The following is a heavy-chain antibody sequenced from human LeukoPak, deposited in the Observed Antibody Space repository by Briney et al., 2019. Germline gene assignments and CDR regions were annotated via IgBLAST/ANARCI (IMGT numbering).Heavy chain of an antibody. V-gene: IGHV3-23*01. Sequence: GGSLRLSCAASGFTFSSYPMSWVREAPGKGLEWVSYISGGGSNTYYADSVKGRFTISRDDSKNTLYLQMNSLRDEDTAVYYCAKYMPPAMHPFFDYWGQGTLVTVS. CDR3: AKYMPPAMHPFFDY. J-gene: IGHJ4*02. CDR1: GFTFSSYP. D-gene: IGHD2-2*01. CDR2: ISGGGSNT.